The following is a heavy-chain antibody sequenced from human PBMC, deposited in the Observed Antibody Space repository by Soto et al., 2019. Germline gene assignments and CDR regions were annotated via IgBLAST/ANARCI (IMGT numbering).Heavy chain of an antibody. Sequence: SVKVSCKASGGTFSSYAISWVRQAPGQGLEWVGGIIPIFGTANYAQKFQGRVTITADESTSTAYMELSSLRSEDTAVYYCARNSGPPTRGDAFDIWGQGTMVTVSS. D-gene: IGHD1-26*01. CDR1: GGTFSSYA. CDR2: IIPIFGTA. J-gene: IGHJ3*02. CDR3: ARNSGPPTRGDAFDI. V-gene: IGHV1-69*13.